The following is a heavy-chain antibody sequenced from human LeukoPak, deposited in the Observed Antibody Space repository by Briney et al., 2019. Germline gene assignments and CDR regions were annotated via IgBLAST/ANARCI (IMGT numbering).Heavy chain of an antibody. D-gene: IGHD2-15*01. CDR2: MNPNSGHT. CDR3: ARGLCSGAVNDDY. Sequence: ASVKVSCKASGYTFTSYDINWVRQATGQGLEWMGWMNPNSGHTGYAQKFQGRVTITKNTSITTAYMELSSLRSEDTAVYYCARGLCSGAVNDDYWGQGTLVTVSS. CDR1: GYTFTSYD. V-gene: IGHV1-8*01. J-gene: IGHJ4*02.